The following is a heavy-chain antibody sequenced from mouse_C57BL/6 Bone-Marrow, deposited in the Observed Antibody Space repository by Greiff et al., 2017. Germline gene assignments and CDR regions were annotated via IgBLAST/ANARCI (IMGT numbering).Heavy chain of an antibody. Sequence: VQLQQSGPELVKPGASVKISCKASGYAFSSSWMNWVKQRPGKGLEWIGRIYHGDGDTSYNGKFKGKATMTADKSSSTAYMQLSSLTSEDSAVYFCARITTLGYAMDYWGQGTSVTVSS. V-gene: IGHV1-82*01. CDR2: IYHGDGDT. CDR3: ARITTLGYAMDY. J-gene: IGHJ4*01. CDR1: GYAFSSSW. D-gene: IGHD1-1*01.